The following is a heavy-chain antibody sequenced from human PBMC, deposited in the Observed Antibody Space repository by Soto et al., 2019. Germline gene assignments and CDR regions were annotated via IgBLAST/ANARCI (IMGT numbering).Heavy chain of an antibody. CDR3: ASSSGWAGDAFDI. D-gene: IGHD6-19*01. CDR1: GFAFSSYL. Sequence: GGSLRLSCAASGFAFSSYLMHWVRQAPGKGLVWVSRINSDGSSTSYADSVKGRFTISRDNAKNTLYLQMNSLRAEDTAVYYCASSSGWAGDAFDIWGQGTMVTVSS. CDR2: INSDGSST. J-gene: IGHJ3*02. V-gene: IGHV3-74*01.